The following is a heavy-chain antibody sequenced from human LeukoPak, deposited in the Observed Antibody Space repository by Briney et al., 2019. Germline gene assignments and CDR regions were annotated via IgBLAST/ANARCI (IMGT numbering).Heavy chain of an antibody. Sequence: GESLKISCKGSGYSFTSYWIGWVRQMPGKGLEWMGIIYPGDSDTRYNPSFQGQVTISADKSISTAYLQWSSLKASDTAMYYCARLRGDIPSYSSGYRFDYWGQGTLVTVSS. CDR1: GYSFTSYW. CDR3: ARLRGDIPSYSSGYRFDY. CDR2: IYPGDSDT. V-gene: IGHV5-51*01. D-gene: IGHD6-19*01. J-gene: IGHJ4*02.